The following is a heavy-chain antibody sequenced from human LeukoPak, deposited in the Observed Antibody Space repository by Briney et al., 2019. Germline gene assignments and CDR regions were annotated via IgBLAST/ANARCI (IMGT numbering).Heavy chain of an antibody. CDR3: ARDGYDFWSGYYYNYFDY. J-gene: IGHJ4*02. CDR1: GFTFGIHA. D-gene: IGHD3-3*01. V-gene: IGHV3-21*01. CDR2: ISSSSSYI. Sequence: PGGSLRLSCAASGFTFGIHAVHWVRQAPGKGLEWVSSISSSSSYIYYADSVKGRFTISRDNAKNSLYLQMNSLRAEDTAVYYCARDGYDFWSGYYYNYFDYWGQGTLVTVSS.